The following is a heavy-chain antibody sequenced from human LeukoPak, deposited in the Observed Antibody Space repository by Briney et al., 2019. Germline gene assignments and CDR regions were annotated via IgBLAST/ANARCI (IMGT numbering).Heavy chain of an antibody. CDR2: INHSGST. D-gene: IGHD2-21*02. Sequence: SETLSLTCAVYGGSFSGYYWSWIRQPPGKGLEWIGEINHSGSTNYNPSLKSRVTISVDTSKNQFSLKLSSVTAADTAVYYCARGLARVWKLPGPVRVTVTKANWFDPWGQGTLVTVSS. CDR3: ARGLARVWKLPGPVRVTVTKANWFDP. CDR1: GGSFSGYY. J-gene: IGHJ5*02. V-gene: IGHV4-34*01.